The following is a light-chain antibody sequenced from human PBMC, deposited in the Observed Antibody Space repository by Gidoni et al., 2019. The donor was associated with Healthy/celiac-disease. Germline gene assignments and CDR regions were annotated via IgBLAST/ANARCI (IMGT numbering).Light chain of an antibody. V-gene: IGKV1-8*01. Sequence: AIRMTQSPSSFSASTGDRVTITCRASQGISSYLAWYQQKPGKAPKLLIYAASTLQSGVPSRFSGSGSGTDFTLTISCLQSEDFATYYCQQYYSLSTFXQXTKVEIK. J-gene: IGKJ1*01. CDR2: AAS. CDR3: QQYYSLST. CDR1: QGISSY.